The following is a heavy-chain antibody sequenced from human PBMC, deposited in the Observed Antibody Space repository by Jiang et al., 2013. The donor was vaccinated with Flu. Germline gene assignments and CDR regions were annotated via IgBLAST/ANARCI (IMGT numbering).Heavy chain of an antibody. CDR3: ARRHGWGSYYNSLAY. D-gene: IGHD3-10*01. CDR2: VYYNGNT. J-gene: IGHJ4*02. CDR1: GDSIGDSDYY. Sequence: GPGLVKPSETLSLTCTVSGDSIGDSDYYWGWVRQSPGKGLEWIGSVYYNGNTYYNPSLKSRVTISVDTSKNHFSLQLTSVTATDTAIYYCARRHGWGSYYNSLAYWGQGTLVTVSS. V-gene: IGHV4-39*02.